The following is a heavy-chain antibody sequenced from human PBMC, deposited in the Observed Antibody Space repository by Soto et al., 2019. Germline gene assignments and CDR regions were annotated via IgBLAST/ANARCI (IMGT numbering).Heavy chain of an antibody. V-gene: IGHV3-66*01. CDR3: ATHGGFHKPT. CDR1: GFTVSSNY. CDR2: IYSDGST. J-gene: IGHJ5*02. D-gene: IGHD2-15*01. Sequence: GGSLRFSCAASGFTVSSNYMSWVRQAPGKGLEWVSVIYSDGSTYYADSVQGRFTISRDNSKNTLYLQMNSLRAEDTAVYYCATHGGFHKPTWGQGTLVTVSS.